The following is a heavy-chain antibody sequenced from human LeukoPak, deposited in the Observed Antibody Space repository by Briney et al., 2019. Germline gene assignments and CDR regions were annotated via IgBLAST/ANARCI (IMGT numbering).Heavy chain of an antibody. CDR2: IIPILGIA. CDR3: ARSAVAGIAAAGIWVGWFDP. CDR1: GGTFSSYA. D-gene: IGHD6-13*01. J-gene: IGHJ5*02. V-gene: IGHV1-69*04. Sequence: ASVKVSCKASGGTFSSYAISWVRQAPGQGLEWMGRIIPILGIANYAQKFQGRVTITADKSTSTAYMELSSLRSEDTAVYYCARSAVAGIAAAGIWVGWFDPWGQGTLVTVSS.